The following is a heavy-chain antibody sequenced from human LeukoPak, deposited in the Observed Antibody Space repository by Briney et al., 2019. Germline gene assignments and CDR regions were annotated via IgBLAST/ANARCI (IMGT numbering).Heavy chain of an antibody. CDR1: GGSISPYY. V-gene: IGHV4-59*01. D-gene: IGHD6-19*01. Sequence: SETLSLTCTVSGGSISPYYWSWIRQPPGKGLEWLGYIYYSGTTNYNPSLKSRVTMSVDTSKNQVSLKLNSVTAADTAIYYCARDLKIGYNSGWYSFDYWGQETLVTVSS. CDR2: IYYSGTT. CDR3: ARDLKIGYNSGWYSFDY. J-gene: IGHJ4*02.